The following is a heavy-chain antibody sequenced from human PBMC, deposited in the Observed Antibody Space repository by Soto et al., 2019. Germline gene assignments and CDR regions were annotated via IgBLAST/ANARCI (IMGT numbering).Heavy chain of an antibody. D-gene: IGHD3-16*01. CDR2: IIPIFGTA. CDR1: GGTFSSYA. CDR3: VRGGRISHPAGYYYGMDV. V-gene: IGHV1-69*01. Sequence: QVQLVQSGAEVKKPGSSVKVSCKASGGTFSSYAISWVRQAPGQGLEWMGGIIPIFGTANYAQKFQGRVTITADESTSTAYMELSSLRSEDTAVYYCVRGGRISHPAGYYYGMDVWGQGTTVTVSS. J-gene: IGHJ6*02.